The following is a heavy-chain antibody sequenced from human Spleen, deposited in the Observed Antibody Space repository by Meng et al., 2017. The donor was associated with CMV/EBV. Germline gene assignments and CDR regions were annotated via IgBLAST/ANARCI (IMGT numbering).Heavy chain of an antibody. CDR2: INTSSGNT. CDR1: GYTFNTYG. V-gene: IGHV1-18*01. Sequence: ASVKVSCKAFGYTFNTYGINWVRQAPGQGLEWMGWINTSSGNTDYAQKLQGRVTMTTDTSTSTAYMELRSLRYDDTAVYYCVRAPWGYQLLPIYWGQGTLVTVSS. CDR3: VRAPWGYQLLPIY. D-gene: IGHD2-2*01. J-gene: IGHJ4*02.